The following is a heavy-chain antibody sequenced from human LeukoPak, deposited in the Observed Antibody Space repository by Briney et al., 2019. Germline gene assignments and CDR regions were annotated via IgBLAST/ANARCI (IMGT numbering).Heavy chain of an antibody. Sequence: PGGSLRPSCAASGFTFSNYWMHWVRQVPGKGLVWVSRINVDGSVKSYADSVKGRFTISRDNAKNTVSLQMNSLRAEDTAVYYCVRDLILVDTPGDDFDYWGQGALVTVSS. CDR1: GFTFSNYW. V-gene: IGHV3-74*01. CDR2: INVDGSVK. CDR3: VRDLILVDTPGDDFDY. J-gene: IGHJ4*02. D-gene: IGHD4-23*01.